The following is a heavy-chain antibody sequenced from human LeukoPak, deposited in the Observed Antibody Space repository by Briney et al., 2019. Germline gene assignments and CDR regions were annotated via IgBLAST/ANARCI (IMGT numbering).Heavy chain of an antibody. D-gene: IGHD3-10*01. V-gene: IGHV1-24*01. CDR3: ATLGDSGFDY. Sequence: ASVKVSFKVSGYPLTELFMHWVRQAPGKGPVWMGGFVPEDGETIYSQNFQGRVTMTADTSTDTAYMELSSLRSEDTAVYYCATLGDSGFDYWGQGTLVTVSS. CDR1: GYPLTELF. J-gene: IGHJ4*02. CDR2: FVPEDGET.